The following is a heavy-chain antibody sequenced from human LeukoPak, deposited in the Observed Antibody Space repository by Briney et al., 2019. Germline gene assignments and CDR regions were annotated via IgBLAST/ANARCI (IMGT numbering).Heavy chain of an antibody. J-gene: IGHJ4*02. CDR3: AKDRGGPGAYYFDY. CDR1: RFNFRNYG. D-gene: IGHD2-15*01. CDR2: ISYDGNNK. V-gene: IGHV3-30*18. Sequence: GGFLRFSCVALRFNFRNYGMHWVRQAPGKGLEWVAVISYDGNNKYYADSVKGRFTGSRDKNTLYLQLNSLRPEDTAVYYCAKDRGGPGAYYFDYWGQGTLVTVSS.